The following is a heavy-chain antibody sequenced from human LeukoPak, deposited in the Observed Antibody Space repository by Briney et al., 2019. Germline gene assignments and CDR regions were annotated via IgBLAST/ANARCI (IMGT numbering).Heavy chain of an antibody. CDR2: LKQDGSEE. V-gene: IGHV3-7*01. CDR3: ARLILPPHYDFWGYFDY. D-gene: IGHD3-3*01. J-gene: IGHJ4*02. CDR1: GFTFSNYW. Sequence: PGGSLRLSCAASGFTFSNYWMSWVRQAPGKGLEWVANLKQDGSEEYYVDSVKGRFTISRDNAKNPLYLQMSSLRAEDTAVYYCARLILPPHYDFWGYFDYWGQGTLVTVSS.